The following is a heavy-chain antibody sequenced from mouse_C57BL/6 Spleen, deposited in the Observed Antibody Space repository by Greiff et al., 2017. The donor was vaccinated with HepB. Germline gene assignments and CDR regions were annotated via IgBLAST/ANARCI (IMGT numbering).Heavy chain of an antibody. D-gene: IGHD1-1*01. Sequence: QVHVKQPGAELVRPGSSVKLSCKASGYTFTSYWITWVKQRPGQGLEWIGDIYPGSGSTNYNEKFKSKATLTVDTSSSTAYMQLSSLTSEDSAVYYCASHYYGSRDYAMDYWGQGTSVTVSS. CDR3: ASHYYGSRDYAMDY. J-gene: IGHJ4*01. CDR1: GYTFTSYW. V-gene: IGHV1-55*01. CDR2: IYPGSGST.